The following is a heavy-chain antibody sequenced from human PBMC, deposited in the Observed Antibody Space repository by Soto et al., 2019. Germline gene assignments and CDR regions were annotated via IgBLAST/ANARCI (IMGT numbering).Heavy chain of an antibody. J-gene: IGHJ4*02. Sequence: QVQLVQSGAEVKKAGSSVKVSCKASGVTFSSYPISWVRQAPGQGLEWMGGIIPITGTIQYAQKFQGRLMVTADESTTTAYMELVSLESADTAVYYCARLWDSSHGFNFDYWGQGTLVTVSS. CDR2: IIPITGTI. CDR3: ARLWDSSHGFNFDY. CDR1: GVTFSSYP. D-gene: IGHD6-6*01. V-gene: IGHV1-69*01.